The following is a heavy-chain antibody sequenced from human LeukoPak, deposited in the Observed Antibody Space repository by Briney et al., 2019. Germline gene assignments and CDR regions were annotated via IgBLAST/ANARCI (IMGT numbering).Heavy chain of an antibody. CDR2: INPNSGGT. CDR3: ASVDIVATINAFDY. J-gene: IGHJ4*02. Sequence: ASVKVSCKASGYTFTGYYMHWVRQAPGQGLEWMGWINPNSGGTNYAQRFQGRVTMTRDTSISTAYIELSRLRSDDTAVYYCASVDIVATINAFDYWGKGTLVTVSS. V-gene: IGHV1-2*02. CDR1: GYTFTGYY. D-gene: IGHD5-12*01.